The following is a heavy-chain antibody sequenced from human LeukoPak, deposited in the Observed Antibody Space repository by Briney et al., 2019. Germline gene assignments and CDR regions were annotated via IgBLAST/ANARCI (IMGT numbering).Heavy chain of an antibody. J-gene: IGHJ4*02. CDR2: INPNSGGT. CDR3: ARDPGYSSGFYYFDY. CDR1: VYTFTGYY. D-gene: IGHD6-19*01. V-gene: IGHV1-2*02. Sequence: GASVKVSCKASVYTFTGYYMHWVRQAPGQGLEWMGWINPNSGGTNYAQKFQGRVTMTRDTSISTAYMELSRLRSDDTAVYYCARDPGYSSGFYYFDYWGQGTLVTVSS.